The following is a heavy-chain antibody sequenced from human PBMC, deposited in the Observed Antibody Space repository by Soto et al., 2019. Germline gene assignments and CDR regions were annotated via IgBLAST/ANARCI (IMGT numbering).Heavy chain of an antibody. D-gene: IGHD5-12*01. Sequence: QVQLQQWGAGLLKPSETLSRNCAVTGGSLSGYYWSWIRQPPGKGLWCIGEVKDGGHTNYSPSLTGRVTISSDTSNNQFSLRLNSVTAADTGVYYCARGQEGVVATHWDQGSLVTVSS. J-gene: IGHJ4*02. CDR2: VKDGGHT. CDR1: GGSLSGYY. CDR3: ARGQEGVVATH. V-gene: IGHV4-34*01.